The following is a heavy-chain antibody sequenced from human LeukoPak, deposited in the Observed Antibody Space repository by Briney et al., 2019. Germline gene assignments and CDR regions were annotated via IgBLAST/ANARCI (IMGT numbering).Heavy chain of an antibody. CDR1: GYTFTSYD. CDR2: MNPNSGNT. Sequence: ASVNVSCKASGYTFTSYDINWVRQATGQGLEWMGWMNPNSGNTGYAQKFQGRVTITRNTSISTAYMELSSLRSEDTAVYYCARSSVVPAADDFWSAFYYYYYMDVWGKGTTVTVSS. D-gene: IGHD2-2*01. J-gene: IGHJ6*03. CDR3: ARSSVVPAADDFWSAFYYYYYMDV. V-gene: IGHV1-8*03.